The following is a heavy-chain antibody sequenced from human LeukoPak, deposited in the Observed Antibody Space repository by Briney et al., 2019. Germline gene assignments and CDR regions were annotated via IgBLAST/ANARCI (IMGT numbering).Heavy chain of an antibody. CDR1: GGSISSSSYY. V-gene: IGHV4-39*07. CDR3: ARDRYDYVWGSYRQNPYYFDY. Sequence: SETLSLTCTVSGGSISSSSYYWGWIRQPPGKGLEWIGSIYYSGSTYYNPSLKSRVTISVDTSKNQFSLKLSSVTAADTAVYYCARDRYDYVWGSYRQNPYYFDYWGQGTLVTVSS. CDR2: IYYSGST. D-gene: IGHD3-16*02. J-gene: IGHJ4*02.